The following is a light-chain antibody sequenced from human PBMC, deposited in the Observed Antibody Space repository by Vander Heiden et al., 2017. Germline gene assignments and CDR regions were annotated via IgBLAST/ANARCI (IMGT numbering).Light chain of an antibody. J-gene: IGKJ4*01. CDR2: EAS. V-gene: IGKV1-5*03. Sequence: DTRLTQSPSTLSASVGDRVIITCRPSQSIGNALAWYQQKPGIAPRLLIYEASSLQSGVPSRFSGSGSGTEFTLTISSLQPDDFATYHCQQYNSYSPTFGGGTRLEIK. CDR3: QQYNSYSPT. CDR1: QSIGNA.